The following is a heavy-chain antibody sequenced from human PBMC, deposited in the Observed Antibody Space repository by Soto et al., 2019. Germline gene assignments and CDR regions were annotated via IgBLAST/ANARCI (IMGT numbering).Heavy chain of an antibody. J-gene: IGHJ4*02. CDR2: IKQDGSEK. D-gene: IGHD3-22*01. Sequence: GGSLRLSCAASGFTFSSYWMSWVRQAPGKGLEWVANIKQDGSEKYYVDSVKGRFTISRDNAKNSLYLQMNSLRAEDTAVYYCARHQGPYYYDSSGYSYWGQGTLVTVSS. CDR3: ARHQGPYYYDSSGYSY. V-gene: IGHV3-7*03. CDR1: GFTFSSYW.